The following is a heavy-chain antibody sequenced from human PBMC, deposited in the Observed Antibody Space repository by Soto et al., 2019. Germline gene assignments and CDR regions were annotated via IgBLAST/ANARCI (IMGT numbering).Heavy chain of an antibody. J-gene: IGHJ6*03. V-gene: IGHV4-59*01. D-gene: IGHD2-15*01. CDR3: ARDIVVVAATPQRDYYYYYMDV. CDR1: GDSISSYY. Sequence: SETLSLTCTVSGDSISSYYWSWIRQPPGKGLEWIGYIYYSGSTNYNPSLKSRVTISVDTSKNQFSLKLSSVTAADTAVYYCARDIVVVAATPQRDYYYYYMDVWGKGTTVT. CDR2: IYYSGST.